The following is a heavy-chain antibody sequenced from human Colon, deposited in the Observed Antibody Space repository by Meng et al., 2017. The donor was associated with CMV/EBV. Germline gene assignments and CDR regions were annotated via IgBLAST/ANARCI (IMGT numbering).Heavy chain of an antibody. CDR2: ITSEGDST. D-gene: IGHD1-26*01. V-gene: IGHV3-43*01. CDR1: GFTFGDYT. CDR3: ARQGEWELIVAGGAFNY. Sequence: GGSLRLSCAVSGFTFGDYTMHWVRQAPGKGLEWVSLITSEGDSTYYGDSMKGRFTIYRDNNKSILYLQMNSLRLEDTALYYCARQGEWELIVAGGAFNYWGQGIQVTVSS. J-gene: IGHJ4*02.